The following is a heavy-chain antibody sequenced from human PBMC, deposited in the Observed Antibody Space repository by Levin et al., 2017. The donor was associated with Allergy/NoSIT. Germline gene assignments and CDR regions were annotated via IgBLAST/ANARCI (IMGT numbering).Heavy chain of an antibody. V-gene: IGHV3-74*01. J-gene: IGHJ4*01. CDR2: IDGDGSFT. D-gene: IGHD3-22*01. CDR1: GFTFSRYW. CDR3: TRSRDHFDSSGPIWG. Sequence: PGGSLRLSCAASGFTFSRYWMHWVRQAPGKGLMWVARIDGDGSFTSYADSVKGRFIISRDNAKNTLSLQMNSLRAEDTAVFFCTRSRDHFDSSGPIWGRGQGTLVTVSS.